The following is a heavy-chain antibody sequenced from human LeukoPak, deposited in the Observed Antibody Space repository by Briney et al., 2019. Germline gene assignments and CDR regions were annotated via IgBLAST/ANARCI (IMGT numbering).Heavy chain of an antibody. CDR3: ARLRGAMTPVTSDFDY. V-gene: IGHV4-39*01. CDR2: GFYSGSA. D-gene: IGHD4-17*01. Sequence: SETLSLTCTVSGGSISGSSYYWAWILQPPGKGLEWIGSGFYSGSAYYNPSLKSRVTISVDTSKNHFSLNLSSVTAADTAVYYCARLRGAMTPVTSDFDYWGQGTLVTVSS. CDR1: GGSISGSSYY. J-gene: IGHJ4*02.